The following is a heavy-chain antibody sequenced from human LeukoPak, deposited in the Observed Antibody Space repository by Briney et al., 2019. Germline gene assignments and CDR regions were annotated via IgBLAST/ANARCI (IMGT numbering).Heavy chain of an antibody. CDR1: GFTFSSYS. CDR2: ISSSSSYI. V-gene: IGHV3-21*01. Sequence: GGSLRLSCAASGFTFSSYSMNWVRQAPGKGLEWVSSISSSSSYIYYADSVKGRFTISKDNAKNSLYLQMNSLRAEDTAVYYCARDGTVTIFDYWGQGILVTVSS. CDR3: ARDGTVTIFDY. D-gene: IGHD4-17*01. J-gene: IGHJ4*02.